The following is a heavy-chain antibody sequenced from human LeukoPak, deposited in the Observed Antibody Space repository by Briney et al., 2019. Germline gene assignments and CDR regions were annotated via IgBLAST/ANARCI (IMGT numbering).Heavy chain of an antibody. CDR2: ISSSSSYI. CDR3: AKGNTAMADFDY. V-gene: IGHV3-21*01. D-gene: IGHD5-18*01. Sequence: GGSLRLSGAASGFTFSSYSMNWVRQAPGKGLEWVSSISSSSSYIYYADSVKGRFTISRDNAKNSLYLQMNSLRAEDTAVYYCAKGNTAMADFDYWGQGTLVTVSS. J-gene: IGHJ4*02. CDR1: GFTFSSYS.